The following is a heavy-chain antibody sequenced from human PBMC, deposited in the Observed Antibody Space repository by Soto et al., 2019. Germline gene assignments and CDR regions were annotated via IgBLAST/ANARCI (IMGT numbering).Heavy chain of an antibody. D-gene: IGHD3-10*01. CDR1: GFTFMSYG. Sequence: GGSLRLSCAASGFTFMSYGMHFLRHSAGKWLEWVAVIWYDGSNKYYADSVKGRFTISGDNSKNTLYLQMSSLRAEDTAVYYCASYGSGTYIYGMDVWGQGTTFTVSS. J-gene: IGHJ6*02. V-gene: IGHV3-33*01. CDR3: ASYGSGTYIYGMDV. CDR2: IWYDGSNK.